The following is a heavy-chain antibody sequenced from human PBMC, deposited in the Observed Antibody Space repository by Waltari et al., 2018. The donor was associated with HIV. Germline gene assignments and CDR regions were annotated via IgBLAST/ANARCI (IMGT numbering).Heavy chain of an antibody. Sequence: EVQLVESGGGLVKLGASMRLPCTGSGSTFRGYAMYWVRQAPGKGLEWVSSISSRSSYMYYADSVKGRFTISRDNARNSLYLQMNSLRAEDTAVYYCARDPAMVTPFYYYMDVWGKGTTVTVSS. CDR3: ARDPAMVTPFYYYMDV. CDR2: ISSRSSYM. V-gene: IGHV3-21*01. J-gene: IGHJ6*03. CDR1: GSTFRGYA. D-gene: IGHD5-18*01.